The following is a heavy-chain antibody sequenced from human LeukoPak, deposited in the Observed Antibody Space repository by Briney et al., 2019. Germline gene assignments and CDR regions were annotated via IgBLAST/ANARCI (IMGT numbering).Heavy chain of an antibody. CDR3: ASYSASGAYFGQ. J-gene: IGHJ4*02. Sequence: KPSETLSLTCTVSGGSISSHYWSWVRQPPGKGLEWIGYIYYSGSTNYNPSLKNRVTISVDTSKNQFSLKLSSVTAADTALYFCASYSASGAYFGQWGQGTLVTVSS. V-gene: IGHV4-59*11. D-gene: IGHD6-13*01. CDR1: GGSISSHY. CDR2: IYYSGST.